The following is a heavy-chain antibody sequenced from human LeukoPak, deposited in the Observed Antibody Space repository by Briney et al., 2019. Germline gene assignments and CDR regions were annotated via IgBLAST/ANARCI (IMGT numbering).Heavy chain of an antibody. CDR3: AKAFTVTRVYNCLHP. D-gene: IGHD4-17*01. J-gene: IGHJ5*02. CDR2: ISASGGST. V-gene: IGHV3-23*01. CDR1: GFTYSRYA. Sequence: GGSLRLPCAASGFTYSRYAMSWVRQAPGKGLEWVSGISASGGSTYYADSVKGRFTISRDNSKNTLYLQMNSLRAEDTAVYYCAKAFTVTRVYNCLHPRGQGTLVTVSS.